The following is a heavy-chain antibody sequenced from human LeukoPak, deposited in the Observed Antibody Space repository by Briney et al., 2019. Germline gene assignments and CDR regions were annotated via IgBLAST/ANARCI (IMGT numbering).Heavy chain of an antibody. J-gene: IGHJ5*02. Sequence: GGSLRLSCAASGFTFSSYAMSWVRQAPGKGLEWVSSISSSSSYIYYADSVKGRFTISRDNAKNSLYLQMNSLRAEDTAVYYCARGWYYDFWSGTKSWFDPWGQGTLVTVSS. D-gene: IGHD3-3*01. CDR1: GFTFSSYA. CDR2: ISSSSSYI. V-gene: IGHV3-21*01. CDR3: ARGWYYDFWSGTKSWFDP.